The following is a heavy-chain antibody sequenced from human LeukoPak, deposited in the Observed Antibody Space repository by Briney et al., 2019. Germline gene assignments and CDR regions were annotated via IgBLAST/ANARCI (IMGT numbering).Heavy chain of an antibody. V-gene: IGHV4-34*01. D-gene: IGHD3-3*01. Sequence: PSETLSLTCAVYGGSFSGYYWSWIRQPPGKGLEWIGEINHSGSTNYNPSLKSRVTISVATSKNKFSLKLSSVTAAATAVYYCARRRYDFWSGYYDWFDPWGQGTLVTVSS. CDR2: INHSGST. CDR3: ARRRYDFWSGYYDWFDP. CDR1: GGSFSGYY. J-gene: IGHJ5*02.